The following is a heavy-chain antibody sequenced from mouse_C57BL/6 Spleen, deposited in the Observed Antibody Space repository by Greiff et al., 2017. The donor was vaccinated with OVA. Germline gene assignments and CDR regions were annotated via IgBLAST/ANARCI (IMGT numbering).Heavy chain of an antibody. Sequence: EVKLMESGGGLVKPGGSLKLSCAASGFTFSSYTMSWVSQTPEQRLEWVATISGGGGNTYSPDSVKGRFTISRDNAKNTLYLQMSSLMSEDTALYYWSRQRYDYDREYAMDYWGQGTSVTVSS. CDR2: ISGGGGNT. V-gene: IGHV5-9*01. J-gene: IGHJ4*01. CDR1: GFTFSSYT. D-gene: IGHD2-4*01. CDR3: SRQRYDYDREYAMDY.